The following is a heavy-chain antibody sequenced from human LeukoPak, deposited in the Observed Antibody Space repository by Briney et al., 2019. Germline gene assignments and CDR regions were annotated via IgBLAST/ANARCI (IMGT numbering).Heavy chain of an antibody. V-gene: IGHV3-23*01. Sequence: GGSLRLSCAASGFTFSSYAMSWVRQAPGKGLEWVSAISGSGGSTYYADSVKGRFTISRDNSKNTLYLQMNSLGAEDTAVYYCANSLSPEQCYFDYWGQGTLVTVSS. J-gene: IGHJ4*02. CDR1: GFTFSSYA. CDR2: ISGSGGST. CDR3: ANSLSPEQCYFDY. D-gene: IGHD1/OR15-1a*01.